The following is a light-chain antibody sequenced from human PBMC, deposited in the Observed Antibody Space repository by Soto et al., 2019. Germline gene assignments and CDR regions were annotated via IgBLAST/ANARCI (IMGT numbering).Light chain of an antibody. CDR3: QQSFTTPLT. CDR2: AAS. CDR1: QYISNT. V-gene: IGKV1-39*01. Sequence: DIQLTQSPSSLSASVGDRVTITCRASQYISNTLNWYQQKPGKAPNLLIYAASSLQGGVPSRVSGSESSTDFTLTISSLQHEDFATYYCQQSFTTPLTFGGGTKVEI. J-gene: IGKJ4*01.